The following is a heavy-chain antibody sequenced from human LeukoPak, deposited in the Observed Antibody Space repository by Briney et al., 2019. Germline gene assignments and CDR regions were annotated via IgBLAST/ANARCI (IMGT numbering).Heavy chain of an antibody. J-gene: IGHJ4*02. V-gene: IGHV3-30*02. Sequence: GGSLRLSCAASGFTFSSYGMHWVRQAPGKGLEWVAFIRYDGSNKYYADSVKGRFTISRDNSKNTLYLQMNSLRAEDTAVYYCAKDGAEYSSSPEYFDYRGQGTLVTVSS. CDR2: IRYDGSNK. CDR3: AKDGAEYSSSPEYFDY. D-gene: IGHD6-6*01. CDR1: GFTFSSYG.